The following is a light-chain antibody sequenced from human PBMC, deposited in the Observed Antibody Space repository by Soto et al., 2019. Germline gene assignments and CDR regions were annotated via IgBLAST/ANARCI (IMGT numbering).Light chain of an antibody. CDR1: QSVSSY. V-gene: IGKV3-11*01. CDR2: DAS. J-gene: IGKJ4*01. CDR3: QQRRNWPPT. Sequence: EIVLTQSPATLSLSPGERATLSCRASQSVSSYLAWYQQKPGQAPRLLIYDASNRATGIPARFSGSRSGTDFTLTISSLEPEDFAVYYCQQRRNWPPTFGGGTKVEIK.